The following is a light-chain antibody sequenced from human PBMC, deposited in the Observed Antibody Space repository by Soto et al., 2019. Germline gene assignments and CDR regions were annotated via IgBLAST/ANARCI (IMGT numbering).Light chain of an antibody. Sequence: QSALTQPPSASGSPGQSVTISCTGTSSDVGDYNYVSWYQHHPGKAPKLIIYEVSKWPSGVPDRFSGSKSGNTASLTVSGLQAEDEADYYCSSYAGSNNFGVFGGGTKLTVL. J-gene: IGLJ2*01. V-gene: IGLV2-8*01. CDR2: EVS. CDR1: SSDVGDYNY. CDR3: SSYAGSNNFGV.